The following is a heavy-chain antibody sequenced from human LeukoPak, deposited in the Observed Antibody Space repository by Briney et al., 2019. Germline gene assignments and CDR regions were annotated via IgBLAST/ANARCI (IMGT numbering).Heavy chain of an antibody. D-gene: IGHD3-10*01. Sequence: GGSLRLSCAASGFTSSSYAMSWVRQAPGKGLEWVSAISGSGGSTYYANSVKGRFTISRDNSKNTLYLQMNSLRAEDTAVYYCAKDGRSEFGMDVWGQGTTVTVSS. CDR2: ISGSGGST. CDR3: AKDGRSEFGMDV. V-gene: IGHV3-23*01. J-gene: IGHJ6*02. CDR1: GFTSSSYA.